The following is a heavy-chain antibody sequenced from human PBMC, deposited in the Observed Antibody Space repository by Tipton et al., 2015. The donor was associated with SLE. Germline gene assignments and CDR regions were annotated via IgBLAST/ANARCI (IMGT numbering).Heavy chain of an antibody. CDR3: ARDGGQRVISGTYDFYYYGLDV. D-gene: IGHD6-13*01. Sequence: TLSLTCTVFDGSLSGYYWAWLRQSPGKGLEWIGEISHDGGANYNPSLEGRGTISLETSKNQFSLKLTSVTAADTAVYYCARDGGQRVISGTYDFYYYGLDVWGQGTTVTVSS. CDR1: DGSLSGYY. CDR2: ISHDGGA. J-gene: IGHJ6*02. V-gene: IGHV4-34*01.